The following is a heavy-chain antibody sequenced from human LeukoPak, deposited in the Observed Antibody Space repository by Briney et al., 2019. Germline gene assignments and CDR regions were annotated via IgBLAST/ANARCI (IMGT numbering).Heavy chain of an antibody. CDR1: GGSFSGYY. V-gene: IGHV4-34*01. CDR3: ARSPEAIIVVPAAPALDY. Sequence: SETLSLTCAVYGGSFSGYYWSWIRQPPGKGLEWIGEINHSGSTNYNPSLKSRVTISVDTSKNQFSLKLSSVTAADTDVYYCARSPEAIIVVPAAPALDYWGQGTLVTVSS. J-gene: IGHJ4*02. CDR2: INHSGST. D-gene: IGHD2-2*01.